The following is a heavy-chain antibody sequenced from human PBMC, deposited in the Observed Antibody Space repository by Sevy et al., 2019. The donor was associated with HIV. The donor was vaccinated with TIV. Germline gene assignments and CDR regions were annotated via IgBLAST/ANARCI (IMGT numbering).Heavy chain of an antibody. V-gene: IGHV3-72*01. CDR3: ATHAGIAAAGRVFDY. J-gene: IGHJ4*02. Sequence: GGSLRLSCAASGFPFSDHYMEWVRQAPGKGLEWVGRTRNKADSYTTEYAASVKGRFTISRDDSKNSLYLQMNSLKTEDTAVYYCATHAGIAAAGRVFDYWGQGSLVTVSS. CDR1: GFPFSDHY. D-gene: IGHD6-13*01. CDR2: TRNKADSYTT.